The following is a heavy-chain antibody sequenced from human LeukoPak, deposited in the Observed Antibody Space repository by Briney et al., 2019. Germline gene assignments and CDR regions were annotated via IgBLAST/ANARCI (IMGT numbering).Heavy chain of an antibody. D-gene: IGHD1-1*01. Sequence: GGSLRLSCAASGFTFSSHNMNWVRQAPMKGLEWVSSIGTDGSYIYYADSVQGRFTISRDNAKNTLYLQMNSLTAEDTAVYYCARKMKTGDRVGTFDIWGQGTMVTVSS. J-gene: IGHJ3*02. CDR1: GFTFSSHN. V-gene: IGHV3-21*01. CDR2: IGTDGSYI. CDR3: ARKMKTGDRVGTFDI.